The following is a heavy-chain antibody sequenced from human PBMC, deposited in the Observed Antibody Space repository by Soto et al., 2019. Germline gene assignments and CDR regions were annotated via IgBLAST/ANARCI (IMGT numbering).Heavy chain of an antibody. Sequence: EVQLLESGGGLVQPGGSLRLSCAASGFTFSSYAMSWVRQAPGKGLEWVSAISGSGGSTYYADSVKGRFTISRDNSKNTLYLQMNSLRAEDTAVYYCANFQPTHCGGDCSDAFDIWGQGTMVTVSS. CDR2: ISGSGGST. CDR1: GFTFSSYA. D-gene: IGHD2-21*02. J-gene: IGHJ3*02. V-gene: IGHV3-23*01. CDR3: ANFQPTHCGGDCSDAFDI.